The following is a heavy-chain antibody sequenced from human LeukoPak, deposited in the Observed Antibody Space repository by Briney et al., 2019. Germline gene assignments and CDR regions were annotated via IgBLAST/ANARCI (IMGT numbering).Heavy chain of an antibody. D-gene: IGHD3-22*01. J-gene: IGHJ5*02. Sequence: SETLSLTCTVSGGSISSSSYYWGWFRQPPEKGLEWIGNIYYSGSTYYNPSLKSRVTISVDTSKNQFSLTLSSVTAADTAVYYCARDAWGRYYYDSSGYRGNWFDPWGQGTLVTVSS. V-gene: IGHV4-39*07. CDR1: GGSISSSSYY. CDR2: IYYSGST. CDR3: ARDAWGRYYYDSSGYRGNWFDP.